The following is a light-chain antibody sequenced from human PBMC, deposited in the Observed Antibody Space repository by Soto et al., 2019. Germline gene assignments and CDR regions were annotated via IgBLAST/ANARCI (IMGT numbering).Light chain of an antibody. Sequence: QSVLTQPPSASGTPGQRVTISCSGSSSNIGSKTVSWYQQFPATTPKLLIYSNTRRPSGVLGRYSGCKSGASASLASSWRLLGEEADYYCAEWDDSVRGVVFGAGAKLTVL. CDR3: AEWDDSVRGVV. V-gene: IGLV1-44*01. CDR2: SNT. CDR1: SSNIGSKT. J-gene: IGLJ2*01.